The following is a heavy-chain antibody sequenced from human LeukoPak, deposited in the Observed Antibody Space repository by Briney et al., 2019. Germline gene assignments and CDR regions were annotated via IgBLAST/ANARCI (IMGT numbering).Heavy chain of an antibody. Sequence: NPSETLSLTCTVSGGSISSYYWSWIRQPPGKGLEWIGYIYYSGSTNHNPSLKSRVTISVDTSKNQFSLKLSSVTAADTAVYYCARVGGNDAFDIWGQGTMVTVSS. CDR3: ARVGGNDAFDI. D-gene: IGHD1-14*01. CDR2: IYYSGST. J-gene: IGHJ3*02. CDR1: GGSISSYY. V-gene: IGHV4-59*01.